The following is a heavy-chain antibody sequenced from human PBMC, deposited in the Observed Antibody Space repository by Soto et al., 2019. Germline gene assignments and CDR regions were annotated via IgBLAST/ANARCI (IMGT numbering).Heavy chain of an antibody. J-gene: IGHJ6*02. Sequence: SETLSLTCTVSGDSIRNYFWSWIRQPAGKGLEWIGRIYTSGSSNYNPSLKSRLTMSVNTSKNQVSLNLRSVTAADTAVYYCARDPGTSMIENYYNGMDVWGRGTTVTVSS. CDR2: IYTSGSS. CDR3: ARDPGTSMIENYYNGMDV. D-gene: IGHD3-16*01. CDR1: GDSIRNYF. V-gene: IGHV4-4*07.